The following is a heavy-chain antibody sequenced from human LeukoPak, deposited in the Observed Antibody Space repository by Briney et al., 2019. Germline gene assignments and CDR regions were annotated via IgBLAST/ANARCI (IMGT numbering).Heavy chain of an antibody. CDR3: ARALYPLYYYDMDV. CDR1: GFTFSSYA. V-gene: IGHV3-23*01. D-gene: IGHD3-16*01. J-gene: IGHJ6*03. Sequence: GGSLRLSCAASGFTFSSYAMSWVRQAPGKGLEWVSAISGSGGSTYYADSVKGRFTISRDNSKNTLYLQMNSLRAEDTAVYYCARALYPLYYYDMDVWGKGTTVTVSS. CDR2: ISGSGGST.